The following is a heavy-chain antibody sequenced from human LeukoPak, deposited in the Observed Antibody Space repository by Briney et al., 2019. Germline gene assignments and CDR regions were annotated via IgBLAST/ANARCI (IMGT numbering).Heavy chain of an antibody. CDR1: GFTFSSYG. Sequence: GGSLRLSCAASGFTFSSYGMHWVRQAPGKGLEWVAVISYDGSNKYYADSVKGRFTISRDNSKNTLYLQMSSLRAEDTAVYYCAKDSLLAYWGQGTLVTVSS. CDR2: ISYDGSNK. J-gene: IGHJ4*02. CDR3: AKDSLLAY. V-gene: IGHV3-30*18. D-gene: IGHD2-15*01.